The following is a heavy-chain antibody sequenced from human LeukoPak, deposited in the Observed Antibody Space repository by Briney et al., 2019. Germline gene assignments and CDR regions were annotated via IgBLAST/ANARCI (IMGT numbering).Heavy chain of an antibody. J-gene: IGHJ3*02. Sequence: ASVKVSCKASGYTFTSYAMHWVRQAPGQRLEWMGWINAGNGNTKYSQKFQGRVTITRDTSASTAYMELSSLRSEDTAVYYCARDILHYYGSGPSNPVDAFDIWGQGTMVTVSS. D-gene: IGHD3-10*01. CDR2: INAGNGNT. V-gene: IGHV1-3*01. CDR1: GYTFTSYA. CDR3: ARDILHYYGSGPSNPVDAFDI.